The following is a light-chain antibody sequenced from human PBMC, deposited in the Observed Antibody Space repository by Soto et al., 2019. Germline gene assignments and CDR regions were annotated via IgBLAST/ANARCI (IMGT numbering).Light chain of an antibody. Sequence: EIVLTQSPGTLSLSPGERATLSCRASQSVSSSYLAWYQQKPGQAPRLLIYGASSRATGIPDRFSGSGSGTDFTLTISRLEPEDFAVYYSQQYASSPITFRQGTRLEIK. J-gene: IGKJ5*01. V-gene: IGKV3-20*01. CDR2: GAS. CDR3: QQYASSPIT. CDR1: QSVSSSY.